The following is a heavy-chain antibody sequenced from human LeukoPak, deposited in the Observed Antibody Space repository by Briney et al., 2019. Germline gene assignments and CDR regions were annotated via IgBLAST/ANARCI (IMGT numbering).Heavy chain of an antibody. V-gene: IGHV3-7*05. D-gene: IGHD6-13*01. Sequence: GGSLRLSCAASGFTFSSYWMSWVRQAPGKGLEWVANIKQGGSEKYYVDSVKGRFTISRDNAKNSLYLQMNSLRAADTAVYYSSLEGSSWYRYFQHWGQGTLVTVSS. CDR3: SLEGSSWYRYFQH. CDR2: IKQGGSEK. J-gene: IGHJ1*01. CDR1: GFTFSSYW.